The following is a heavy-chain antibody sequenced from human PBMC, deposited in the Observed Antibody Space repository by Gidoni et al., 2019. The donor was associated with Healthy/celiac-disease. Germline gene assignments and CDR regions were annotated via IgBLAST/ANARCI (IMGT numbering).Heavy chain of an antibody. CDR3: ARDDCTGGVCRFDY. Sequence: QLQLVQSGAEVKKPGSSVKVSCKASEGTFSSYAISWVRQAPGQGLEWMGGIIPSFGTANYAQKFQGRVTITADESTSTAYMELSSLRSEDTAVYYCARDDCTGGVCRFDYWGQGTLVTVSS. J-gene: IGHJ4*02. CDR2: IIPSFGTA. D-gene: IGHD2-8*02. V-gene: IGHV1-69*01. CDR1: EGTFSSYA.